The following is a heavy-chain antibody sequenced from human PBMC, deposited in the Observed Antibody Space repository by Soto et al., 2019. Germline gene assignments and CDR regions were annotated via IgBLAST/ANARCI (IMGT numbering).Heavy chain of an antibody. D-gene: IGHD2-2*01. Sequence: GGSLRLSCAASGFTFSDHYMDWVRQAPGKGLEWVGRTRNKANSYTTEYAASVKGRFTISRDDSKNSLYLQMNSLKTEDTAVYYCALYGSNFDYWGQGTLVTVSS. CDR3: ALYGSNFDY. J-gene: IGHJ4*02. V-gene: IGHV3-72*01. CDR2: TRNKANSYTT. CDR1: GFTFSDHY.